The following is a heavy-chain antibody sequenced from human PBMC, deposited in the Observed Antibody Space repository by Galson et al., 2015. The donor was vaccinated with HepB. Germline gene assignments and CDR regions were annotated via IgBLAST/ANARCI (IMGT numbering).Heavy chain of an antibody. CDR3: AREREGGTYYDYIWGSYRPTVSYMDV. V-gene: IGHV3-21*04. D-gene: IGHD3-16*02. Sequence: SLRLSCAASGFTFSSYSMNWVRQAPGKGLEWVSSISSSSSYIYYADSVKGRFTISRDNTKNSLYLQTNSLRAEDTAVYYCAREREGGTYYDYIWGSYRPTVSYMDVWGKGTTVTVSS. CDR2: ISSSSSYI. CDR1: GFTFSSYS. J-gene: IGHJ6*03.